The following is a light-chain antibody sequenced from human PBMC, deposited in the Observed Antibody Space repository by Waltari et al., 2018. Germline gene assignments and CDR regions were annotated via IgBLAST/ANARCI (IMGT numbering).Light chain of an antibody. V-gene: IGLV3-1*01. CDR2: QDS. CDR1: KLGDKY. Sequence: SYELTQPPSVSVSPGQTASITCSGDKLGDKYACWYQQKPGQSPVLVIYQDSKRPSGIPGRFSGSNTGNTATLTISGTQAMDEADYYCQAWDSSTGVFGGGTKRTVL. J-gene: IGLJ2*01. CDR3: QAWDSSTGV.